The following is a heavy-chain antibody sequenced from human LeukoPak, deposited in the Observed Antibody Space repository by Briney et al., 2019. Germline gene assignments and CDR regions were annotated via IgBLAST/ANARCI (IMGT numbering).Heavy chain of an antibody. CDR3: ARDSRWGGYYDSSGYYYGYEDV. J-gene: IGHJ6*02. CDR1: GFTFSSYE. CDR2: ISSSGSTI. V-gene: IGHV3-48*03. Sequence: GGSLRLSCAASGFTFSSYEMNWVRKAPGKGLEWVSYISSSGSTIYYADSVKGRFTISRDNAKNSLYLQMNSLRAEDTAVYYCARDSRWGGYYDSSGYYYGYEDVWGQGTTVTVSS. D-gene: IGHD3-22*01.